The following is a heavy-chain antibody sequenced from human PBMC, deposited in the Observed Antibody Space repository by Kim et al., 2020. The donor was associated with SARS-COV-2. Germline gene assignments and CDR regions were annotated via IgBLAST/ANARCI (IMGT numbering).Heavy chain of an antibody. J-gene: IGHJ5*02. CDR2: IIPILGIA. D-gene: IGHD2-21*02. CDR1: GGTFSSYT. Sequence: SVKVSCKASGGTFSSYTISWVRQAPGQGLEWMGRIIPILGIANYAQKFQGRVTITADKSTSTAYMELSSLRSEDTAVYYCAIERWECGGDCYSYWFDPWGQGTLVTVSS. V-gene: IGHV1-69*04. CDR3: AIERWECGGDCYSYWFDP.